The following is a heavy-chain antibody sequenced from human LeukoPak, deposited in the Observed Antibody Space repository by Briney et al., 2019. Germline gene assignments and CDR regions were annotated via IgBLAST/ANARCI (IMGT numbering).Heavy chain of an antibody. CDR1: GYTFSSDD. Sequence: GASVKVSCKASGYTFSSDDINWVRQATGQGLEWMGWMNPSSGNTGYAQKFQGRVTMTRNTSISTAYMELSSLRSEDTAVYYCARGSGAFRRNYWFDPWGQGTLVTVSS. D-gene: IGHD1-1*01. J-gene: IGHJ5*02. CDR2: MNPSSGNT. V-gene: IGHV1-8*01. CDR3: ARGSGAFRRNYWFDP.